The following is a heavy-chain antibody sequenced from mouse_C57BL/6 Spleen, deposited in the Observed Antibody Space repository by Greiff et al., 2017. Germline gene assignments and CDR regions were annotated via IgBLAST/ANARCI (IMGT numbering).Heavy chain of an antibody. CDR2: IRLKSDNYAT. CDR3: TRCNYGYFDF. J-gene: IGHJ1*03. V-gene: IGHV6-3*01. Sequence: EVKLVESGGGLVQPGGSMKLSCVASGFTFSNYWMNWVRQSPEKGLEWVAQIRLKSDNYATHYAESVKWRFTISRDDSKSSVYLQMNNLRAEDTGIYYCTRCNYGYFDFWGTGTTVTVSS. CDR1: GFTFSNYW.